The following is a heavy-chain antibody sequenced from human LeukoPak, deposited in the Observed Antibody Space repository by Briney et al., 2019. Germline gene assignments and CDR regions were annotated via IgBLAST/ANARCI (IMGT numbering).Heavy chain of an antibody. CDR1: GFTVSSNY. CDR3: ARLGSTGYYLPLDY. CDR2: ISSNGGST. Sequence: GGSLRLSCAASGFTVSSNYMSWVRQAPGKGLEYVSAISSNGGSTYYANSVKGRFTISRDNSKNTLHLQMGSLRGEGMAVYYCARLGSTGYYLPLDYWGQGTLVTVSS. V-gene: IGHV3-64*01. D-gene: IGHD3-22*01. J-gene: IGHJ4*02.